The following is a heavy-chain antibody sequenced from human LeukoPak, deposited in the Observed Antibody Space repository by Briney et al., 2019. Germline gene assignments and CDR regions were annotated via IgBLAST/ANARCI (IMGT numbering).Heavy chain of an antibody. CDR1: GYTFTGYY. J-gene: IGHJ5*02. CDR2: INPNSGGT. CDR3: ARLDYDILTGYYIGWFDP. Sequence: ASVKVSCKASGYTFTGYYMHWVRQAPGQGLEWMGWINPNSGGTNYAQKFQGRVTMTRDTSISTAYMELSRLRSDDTAVYYCARLDYDILTGYYIGWFDPWGQGTLVTVSS. V-gene: IGHV1-2*02. D-gene: IGHD3-9*01.